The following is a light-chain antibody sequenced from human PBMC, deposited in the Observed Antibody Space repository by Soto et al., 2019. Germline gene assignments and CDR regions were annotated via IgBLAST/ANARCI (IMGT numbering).Light chain of an antibody. V-gene: IGLV2-14*01. CDR1: SSDVGRYNY. CDR2: EVS. CDR3: SSYATSSTFV. J-gene: IGLJ1*01. Sequence: QSALAQPASVSGSPGQSITISCTGTSSDVGRYNYVAWYQQHPGKAPKVLIFEVSNRPSGVSSRFSGSKSGNTASLNISGLQAEDEADYYCSSYATSSTFVFGTGTKLTVL.